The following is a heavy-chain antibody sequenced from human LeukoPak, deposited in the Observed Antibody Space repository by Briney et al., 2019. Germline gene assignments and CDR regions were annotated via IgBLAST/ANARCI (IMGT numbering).Heavy chain of an antibody. Sequence: SQTLSLTCTVSGGSISSGDYYWSWIRQPPGKGLEWIGYIYYSGRTYYNPSLKSRVTISVDTSKNQFSPKLSSVTAADTAVYYCARATDVYSFDYWGQGTLVTVSS. J-gene: IGHJ4*02. CDR3: ARATDVYSFDY. V-gene: IGHV4-30-4*01. CDR2: IYYSGRT. CDR1: GGSISSGDYY.